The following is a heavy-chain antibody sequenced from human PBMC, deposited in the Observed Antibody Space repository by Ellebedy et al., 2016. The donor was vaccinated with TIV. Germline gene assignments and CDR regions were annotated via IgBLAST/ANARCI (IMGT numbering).Heavy chain of an antibody. CDR2: INPNSGGA. D-gene: IGHD3-10*01. J-gene: IGHJ4*02. CDR1: GYTFTGYY. CDR3: ARTISSSESSGHFDY. V-gene: IGHV1-2*07. Sequence: AASVKVSCKASGYTFTGYYMHWVRQAPGQGLEWMGWINPNSGGASYAHKFQGRVTMTRDTSISTAYMELSRLRSDDTAVYYCARTISSSESSGHFDYWGQGTLVTVSS.